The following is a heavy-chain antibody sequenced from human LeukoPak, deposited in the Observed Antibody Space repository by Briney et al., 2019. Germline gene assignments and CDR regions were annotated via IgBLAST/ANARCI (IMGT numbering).Heavy chain of an antibody. V-gene: IGHV3-23*01. D-gene: IGHD4-17*01. J-gene: IGHJ4*02. CDR3: ATSDYGDYGDY. CDR2: ISGSGGST. Sequence: PGRPLRLSCAASGFTFSSYAMSWVRQAPGKGLEWVSAISGSGGSTYYADSVKGRFTISRDNSKNTLYLQMNSLRAEDTAVYYCATSDYGDYGDYWGQGTLVTVSS. CDR1: GFTFSSYA.